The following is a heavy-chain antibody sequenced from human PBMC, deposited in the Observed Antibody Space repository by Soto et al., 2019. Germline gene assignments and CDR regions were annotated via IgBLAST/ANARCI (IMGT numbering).Heavy chain of an antibody. CDR2: VSASNGKT. CDR3: ARSVGVNSPLY. V-gene: IGHV1-18*01. J-gene: IGHJ4*02. CDR1: GYSFTSFG. Sequence: QIQLVQSGSEVKKPGASVRVSCKASGYSFTSFGIIWVRQAPGQGLEWMGRVSASNGKTNYAQKVQDRVTMTTDTSTSTAFMELRSLTSDNRARYYCARSVGVNSPLYWGQGTPVTVSS. D-gene: IGHD2-8*01.